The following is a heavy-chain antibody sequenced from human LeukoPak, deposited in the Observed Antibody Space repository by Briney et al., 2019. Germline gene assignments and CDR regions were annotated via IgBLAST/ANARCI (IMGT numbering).Heavy chain of an antibody. Sequence: PGGSLRLSCAASGFTFSSYWMTWFRQAPGKGLEWVANIKQDGSQKNYVDSVKGRFTISRDNAKKSLYLQMNSLRGEDTAVYYCARDPTYYLRYGYFDSWGQGTLVTVSS. CDR3: ARDPTYYLRYGYFDS. V-gene: IGHV3-7*01. CDR2: IKQDGSQK. D-gene: IGHD1-26*01. J-gene: IGHJ4*02. CDR1: GFTFSSYW.